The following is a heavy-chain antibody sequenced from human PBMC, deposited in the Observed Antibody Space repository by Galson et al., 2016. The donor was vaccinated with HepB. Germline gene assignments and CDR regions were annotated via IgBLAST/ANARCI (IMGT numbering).Heavy chain of an antibody. CDR3: ARGRGDAFDI. V-gene: IGHV3-30-3*01. CDR2: ISYDGIHK. Sequence: SLRLSCAASGFSFSTYAMHWVRQAPGKGLEWVAVISYDGIHKYYADSVKGRFTISRDNSKDTLYLQMDSLRDDDTAVYYCARGRGDAFDIWGQGTMVTVSS. J-gene: IGHJ3*02. CDR1: GFSFSTYA.